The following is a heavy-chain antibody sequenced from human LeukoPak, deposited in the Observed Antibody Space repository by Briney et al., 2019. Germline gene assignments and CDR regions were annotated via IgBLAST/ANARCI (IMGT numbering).Heavy chain of an antibody. CDR2: ISSSSSYL. Sequence: GGSLRLSCAASGFTFSSYNMNWVRQAPGKGLEWVSSISSSSSYLYYADSVKGRFTISRDNAKNSLYLQMNSLRAEDTSVYYCARIYIYGSPTSYFDYWGQGTLVTVSS. J-gene: IGHJ4*02. V-gene: IGHV3-21*01. D-gene: IGHD5-18*01. CDR1: GFTFSSYN. CDR3: ARIYIYGSPTSYFDY.